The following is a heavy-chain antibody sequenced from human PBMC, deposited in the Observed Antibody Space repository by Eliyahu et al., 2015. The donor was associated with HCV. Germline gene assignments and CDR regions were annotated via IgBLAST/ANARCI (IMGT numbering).Heavy chain of an antibody. V-gene: IGHV4-31*02. CDR3: AAAVFYDSSLLFDH. J-gene: IGHJ4*01. D-gene: IGHD3-22*01. CDR2: IDNGGTT. CDR1: GGSISPSTFY. Sequence: QVQLEESGPGLVKSSQTLSLTCSVSGGSISPSTFYWSWIRQLPGKGLEWLGYIDNGGTTSYNPSLRSRLAFSVDASKNHFSLTVHSVTAADTAVYYCAAAVFYDSSLLFDHWGQGTLVRVSS.